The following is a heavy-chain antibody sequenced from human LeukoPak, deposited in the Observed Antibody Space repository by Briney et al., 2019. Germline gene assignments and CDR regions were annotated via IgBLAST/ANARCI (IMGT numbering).Heavy chain of an antibody. J-gene: IGHJ4*02. CDR2: ISPSGDIT. CDR3: AKDDAWLRFGE. CDR1: GFTFSNHG. D-gene: IGHD3-10*01. V-gene: IGHV3-23*01. Sequence: GGSLRLSCAASGFTFSNHGMNWVRQALGKGLEWVSGISPSGDITYYADSVKGRFTISRDNSKNMVYLQVISLTAEDTAVYYCAKDDAWLRFGEWSQGTLVTASA.